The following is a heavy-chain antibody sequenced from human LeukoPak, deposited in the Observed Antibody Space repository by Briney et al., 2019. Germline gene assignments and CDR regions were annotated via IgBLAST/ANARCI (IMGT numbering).Heavy chain of an antibody. Sequence: GGSLRLSCAASGFGFSNFWMSWVRQAPGKGPEWVANIKEDGSLKNYVDSVEGRFTVSRDNAKNTLYPQMNSLRLEDTAVYYCVRDWAPASMQAAPFDCWGQGTLVTVSS. CDR1: GFGFSNFW. V-gene: IGHV3-7*01. CDR2: IKEDGSLK. J-gene: IGHJ4*02. D-gene: IGHD2/OR15-2a*01. CDR3: VRDWAPASMQAAPFDC.